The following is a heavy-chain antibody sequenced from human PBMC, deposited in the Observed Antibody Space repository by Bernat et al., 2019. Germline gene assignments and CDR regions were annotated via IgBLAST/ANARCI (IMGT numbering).Heavy chain of an antibody. V-gene: IGHV1-2*04. D-gene: IGHD4-17*01. J-gene: IGHJ6*02. Sequence: QVQLVQSGAEVKKPGASVKVSCKASGYTFTGYYMHWVRQAPGQGLEWMGWINPNSGGTNYAQKSQGWVTMTRATSISTAYMELSRLRSDDTAVYYCARECGDPNYYYYGMDVWGQGTTVTVSS. CDR3: ARECGDPNYYYYGMDV. CDR1: GYTFTGYY. CDR2: INPNSGGT.